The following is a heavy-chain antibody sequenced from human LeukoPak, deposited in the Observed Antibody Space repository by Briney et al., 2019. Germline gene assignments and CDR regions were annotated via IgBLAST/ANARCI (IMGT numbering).Heavy chain of an antibody. V-gene: IGHV4-39*07. Sequence: SETLSLTCAVSGASISSSNYYWGWVRQSPGKGLEWIGNIYSSGNTYYNASLKSRVTMYIDTSKNQFSLKLSSVTAADTAVYYCARLSGRGYSSSWYWFDPWGQGTLVTVSS. CDR2: IYSSGNT. J-gene: IGHJ5*02. D-gene: IGHD6-13*01. CDR1: GASISSSNYY. CDR3: ARLSGRGYSSSWYWFDP.